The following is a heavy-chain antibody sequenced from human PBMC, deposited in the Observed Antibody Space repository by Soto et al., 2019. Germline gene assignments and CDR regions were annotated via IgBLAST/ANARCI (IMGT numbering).Heavy chain of an antibody. D-gene: IGHD2-15*01. V-gene: IGHV3-33*01. Sequence: GGSLRLSCAASKSIFTGYGMHWVRQTPGKGLEWVAVIRFDGTDEHYADSVKGRFTISRDNSKNMLYLQMNSLRVEDTAFYYCPRAGIGRTPLLGYLVYGDQETLVAV. CDR3: PRAGIGRTPLLGYLVY. J-gene: IGHJ4*02. CDR1: KSIFTGYG. CDR2: IRFDGTDE.